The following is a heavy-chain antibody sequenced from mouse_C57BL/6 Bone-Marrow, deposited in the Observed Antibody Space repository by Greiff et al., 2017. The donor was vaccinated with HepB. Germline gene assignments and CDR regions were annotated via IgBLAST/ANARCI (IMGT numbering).Heavy chain of an antibody. Sequence: QVQLKQPGAELVMPGASVKLSCKASGYTFTSYWMHWVKQRPGQGLEWIGEIDPSDSYTNYNQKFKGKSTLTVDKSSSTAYMQLSSLTSEDSAVYYCAREGGVVAHFDYWGQGTTLTVSP. J-gene: IGHJ2*01. CDR1: GYTFTSYW. CDR3: AREGGVVAHFDY. CDR2: IDPSDSYT. D-gene: IGHD1-1*01. V-gene: IGHV1-69*01.